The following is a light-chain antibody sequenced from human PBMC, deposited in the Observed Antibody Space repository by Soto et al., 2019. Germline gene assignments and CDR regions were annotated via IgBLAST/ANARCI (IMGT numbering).Light chain of an antibody. CDR2: GAS. J-gene: IGKJ1*01. CDR1: QSVSSDY. Sequence: EIVLTQSPGTLSLSPGERATLSCRASQSVSSDYLAWYQQRPGQAPRLLIYGASNRATGIPGRFSGSGSGTYVTLTISRLEPEDFAVYYCHQYNTAPRTFGQGTKVEIK. V-gene: IGKV3-20*01. CDR3: HQYNTAPRT.